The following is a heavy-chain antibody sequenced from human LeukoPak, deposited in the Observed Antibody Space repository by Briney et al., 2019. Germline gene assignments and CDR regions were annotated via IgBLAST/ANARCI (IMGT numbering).Heavy chain of an antibody. CDR1: GFTFSSYS. CDR3: ARDGPNYYDFWSGYPEGGYFDY. Sequence: GESLKISCAASGFTFSSYSMNWVRQAPGKGLEWVSSISSSSSYIYYADSVKGRFTISRGNAKNSLYLQMNSLRAEDTAVYYCARDGPNYYDFWSGYPEGGYFDYWGQGTLVTVSS. J-gene: IGHJ4*02. CDR2: ISSSSSYI. V-gene: IGHV3-21*01. D-gene: IGHD3-3*01.